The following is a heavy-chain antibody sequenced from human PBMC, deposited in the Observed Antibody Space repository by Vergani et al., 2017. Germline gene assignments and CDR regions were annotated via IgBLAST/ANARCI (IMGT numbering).Heavy chain of an antibody. CDR3: ARGWVSGWYGELVY. V-gene: IGHV4-59*01. D-gene: IGHD6-19*01. CDR2: IYYTGST. Sequence: QVQLQESGPGLVKPSETLSLTCTVSGGSISSYYWTWIRQPPGKGLEWIGNIYYTGSTNYNPSLQSRVTMSVDTSNNQFSLRLSSVTAADTAVYYCARGWVSGWYGELVYWGQGTLVTVSS. CDR1: GGSISSYY. J-gene: IGHJ4*02.